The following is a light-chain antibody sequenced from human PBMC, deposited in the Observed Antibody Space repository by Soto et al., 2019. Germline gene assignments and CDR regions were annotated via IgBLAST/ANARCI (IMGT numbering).Light chain of an antibody. J-gene: IGKJ5*01. CDR2: GAS. Sequence: IQLTQSPSSLSASVGDSVTITFRASQDVGKWLAWYQQKPGKAPTLLIHGASSLQSGVPPRYSGSGYGTDFTLTISSLQPEDFATYYCQQANSFPITFGQGTRLEIK. V-gene: IGKV1-12*01. CDR1: QDVGKW. CDR3: QQANSFPIT.